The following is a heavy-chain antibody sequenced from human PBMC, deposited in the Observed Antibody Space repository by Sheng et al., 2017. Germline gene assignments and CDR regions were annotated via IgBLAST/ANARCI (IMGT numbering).Heavy chain of an antibody. V-gene: IGHV3-30*04. CDR2: ISYDGSNK. D-gene: IGHD6-13*01. CDR3: ARDFAAAAGTGWFDP. Sequence: QVQLVESGGGVVQPGRSLRLSCAASGFTFSSYAMHWVRQAPGKGLEWVAVISYDGSNKYYADSVKGRFTISRDNSKNTLYLQMNSLRAEDTAVYYCARDFAAAAGTGWFDPWGQGTLVTVSS. J-gene: IGHJ5*02. CDR1: GFTFSSYA.